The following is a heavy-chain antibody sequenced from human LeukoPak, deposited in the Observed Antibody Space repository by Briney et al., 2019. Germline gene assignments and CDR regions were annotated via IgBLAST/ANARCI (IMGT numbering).Heavy chain of an antibody. CDR2: ISAYNGNT. CDR3: ASGPWELLTFRY. V-gene: IGHV1-18*01. D-gene: IGHD1-26*01. CDR1: GYTFTSYG. J-gene: IGHJ4*02. Sequence: GASVKVSCKASGYTFTSYGISWVRQAPGQGLEWMGWISAYNGNTNYAQKFQGRVTITADESTSTAYMELSSLRSEDTAVYYCASGPWELLTFRYWGQGTLVTVSS.